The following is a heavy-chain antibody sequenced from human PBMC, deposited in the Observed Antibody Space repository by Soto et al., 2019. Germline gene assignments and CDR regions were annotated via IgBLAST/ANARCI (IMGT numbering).Heavy chain of an antibody. CDR1: GYTFTSYG. CDR3: ARGPNYYGSGSYYKNFDY. J-gene: IGHJ4*02. Sequence: ASVKVSCKASGYTFTSYGISWVRQASGQGLEWMGWISAYNGNTNYAQKLQGRVTMTTDTSTSTAYMELRSLRSDDTAVFYCARGPNYYGSGSYYKNFDYWGQGTLVTVSS. V-gene: IGHV1-18*01. CDR2: ISAYNGNT. D-gene: IGHD3-10*01.